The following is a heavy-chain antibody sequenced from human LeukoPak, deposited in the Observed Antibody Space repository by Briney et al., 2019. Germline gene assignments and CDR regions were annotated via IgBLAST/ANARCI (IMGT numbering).Heavy chain of an antibody. V-gene: IGHV3-74*01. CDR3: ARDSSGIAVAGSIPNYYYYMDV. CDR2: INSDGSST. D-gene: IGHD6-19*01. Sequence: GGSLRLSCAASGFTFSSYWMQWVRQAPGKGLVWVSRINSDGSSTSYADSVKGRFTISRDNAKNTLYLQMNSLRAEDTAVYYCARDSSGIAVAGSIPNYYYYMDVWGKGTTVTVSS. CDR1: GFTFSSYW. J-gene: IGHJ6*03.